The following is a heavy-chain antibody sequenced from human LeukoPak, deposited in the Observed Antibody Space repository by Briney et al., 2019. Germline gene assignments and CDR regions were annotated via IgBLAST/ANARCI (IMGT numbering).Heavy chain of an antibody. D-gene: IGHD3-9*01. CDR3: ARERYFDLDY. J-gene: IGHJ4*02. CDR2: IYTSGST. Sequence: PSETLSLTCAVYGGSFSGYYWSWIRQPAGKGLEWIGRIYTSGSTNYNPSLKSRVTMSVDTSKNQFSLKLSSVTAADTAVYYCARERYFDLDYWGQGTLVTVSS. CDR1: GGSFSGYY. V-gene: IGHV4-4*07.